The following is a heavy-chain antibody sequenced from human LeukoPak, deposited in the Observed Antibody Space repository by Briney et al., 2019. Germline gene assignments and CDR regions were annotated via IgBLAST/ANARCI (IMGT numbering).Heavy chain of an antibody. CDR3: ASKYYDFWSGYYYFDY. Sequence: KPSETLSLTCAVYGGSFSGYYWSWIRQPPGKGLEWIGEINHSGSTNYNPSLKSRVTISVDTSKNQFSLKPSSVTAADTAVYYCASKYYDFWSGYYYFDYWGQGTLVTVSS. D-gene: IGHD3-3*01. J-gene: IGHJ4*02. V-gene: IGHV4-34*01. CDR1: GGSFSGYY. CDR2: INHSGST.